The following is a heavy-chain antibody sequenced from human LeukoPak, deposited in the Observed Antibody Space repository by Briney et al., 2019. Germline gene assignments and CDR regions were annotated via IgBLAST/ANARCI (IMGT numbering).Heavy chain of an antibody. CDR2: IYPGDSDT. CDR1: GYSFTSYW. V-gene: IGHV5-51*01. Sequence: GESLKISCKGSGYSFTSYWIGWVRQMPGEGLEWMGSIYPGDSDTRYSPSFQGQVTISADKSISTAYLQWSSLKASDTAMYYCARNYYDSSGYYYPDAFDIWGQGTMVTVSS. D-gene: IGHD3-22*01. CDR3: ARNYYDSSGYYYPDAFDI. J-gene: IGHJ3*02.